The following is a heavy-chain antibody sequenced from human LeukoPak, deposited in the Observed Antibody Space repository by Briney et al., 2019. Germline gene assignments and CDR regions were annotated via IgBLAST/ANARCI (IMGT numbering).Heavy chain of an antibody. J-gene: IGHJ4*02. CDR1: GYTFSNYD. Sequence: ASVNVSCKASGYTFSNYDINWVRQVTGQGLEWMGWMNPDSGNTGYAQRFQGRVTLTRNPSSSTAYMEVSSLRSEDTAVYFCARGTTRKYGDFDYWGQGTLVTVSS. D-gene: IGHD1-26*01. CDR3: ARGTTRKYGDFDY. CDR2: MNPDSGNT. V-gene: IGHV1-8*01.